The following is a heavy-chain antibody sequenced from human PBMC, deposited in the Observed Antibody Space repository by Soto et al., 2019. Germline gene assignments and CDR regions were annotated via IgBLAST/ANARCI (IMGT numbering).Heavy chain of an antibody. CDR1: GFTFSNYW. CDR2: IKQDGSEN. CDR3: ARGRYCSGGRCYFDY. Sequence: EVQLVESGGGLVQPGGSLRLSCAASGFTFSNYWTSWVRQAPGQALEWVANIKQDGSENSYVDSVKGRFTISRDNAKNSVYLQMNSLRAEDTAVYYCARGRYCSGGRCYFDYWGQGTPVTVSS. D-gene: IGHD2-15*01. J-gene: IGHJ4*02. V-gene: IGHV3-7*04.